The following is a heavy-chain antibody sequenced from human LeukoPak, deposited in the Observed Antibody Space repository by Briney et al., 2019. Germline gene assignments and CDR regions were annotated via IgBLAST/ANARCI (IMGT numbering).Heavy chain of an antibody. CDR3: ARLYCSSTSCSHYYYYMDV. V-gene: IGHV1-18*01. CDR1: GYTFTSYG. CDR2: ISAYNGNT. Sequence: ASVKVSCTASGYTFTSYGISWVRQAPGQGLERMGWISAYNGNTNYAQKLQGRVTMTTDTSTSTAYMEVRSLRSDDTAVYHCARLYCSSTSCSHYYYYMDVWGKGTTVTVSS. J-gene: IGHJ6*03. D-gene: IGHD2-2*01.